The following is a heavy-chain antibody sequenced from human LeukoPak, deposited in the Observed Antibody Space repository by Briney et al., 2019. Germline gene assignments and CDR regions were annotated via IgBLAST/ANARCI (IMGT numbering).Heavy chain of an antibody. D-gene: IGHD3-10*01. CDR2: ISAYNGNT. CDR1: GYTFTSYG. V-gene: IGHV1-18*01. J-gene: IGHJ6*03. Sequence: GAPVKVSCKASGYTFTSYGISWVRQAPGQGLEWMGWISAYNGNTNYAQKLQGRVTMTTDTSTSTAYMELRSLRSDDTAVYYCARLAITMVRGSPSYYMDVWGKGTTVTISS. CDR3: ARLAITMVRGSPSYYMDV.